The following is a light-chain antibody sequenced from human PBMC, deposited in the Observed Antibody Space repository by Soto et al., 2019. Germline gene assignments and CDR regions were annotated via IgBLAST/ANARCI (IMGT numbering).Light chain of an antibody. J-gene: IGKJ4*01. CDR1: HSVSSR. Sequence: EIVMTLSPATLSVSPGERATLSCRASHSVSSRLAWYRQKPGQAPRLLIYGASTRATGLPARFSGSGSGTEFTLTISSLQSEDFAVYYCQHYTNWPLTFGGGTKV. CDR2: GAS. CDR3: QHYTNWPLT. V-gene: IGKV3-15*01.